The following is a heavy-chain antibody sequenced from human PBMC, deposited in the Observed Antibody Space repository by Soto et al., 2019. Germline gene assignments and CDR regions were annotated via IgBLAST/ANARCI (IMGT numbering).Heavy chain of an antibody. Sequence: QVQLVQSGAEVKKPGSSVKVSCKASGGTFSSYTISWVRQAPGQGLEWMGRIIPILGIANYAQKFQGRVTITADKXKSTADKERSSLRSEDTAVYYCARDHTVSPKTRLDYWGQGTLVTVSS. J-gene: IGHJ4*02. D-gene: IGHD2-2*02. CDR1: GGTFSSYT. V-gene: IGHV1-69*02. CDR2: IIPILGIA. CDR3: ARDHTVSPKTRLDY.